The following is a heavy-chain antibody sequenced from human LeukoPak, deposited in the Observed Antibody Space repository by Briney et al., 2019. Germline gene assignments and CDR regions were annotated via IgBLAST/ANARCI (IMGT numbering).Heavy chain of an antibody. CDR2: INHSGST. CDR1: GGSFSGYY. J-gene: IGHJ6*03. V-gene: IGHV4-34*01. Sequence: SETLSLTCAVYGGSFSGYYWSWIRQPPGKGLKWIGEINHSGSTNYNPSLKSRVTISVDTSKNQFSLKLSSVTAADTAVYYCARGRLEIVVVVAATRGYYYYYYMDVWGKGTTVTVSS. D-gene: IGHD2-15*01. CDR3: ARGRLEIVVVVAATRGYYYYYYMDV.